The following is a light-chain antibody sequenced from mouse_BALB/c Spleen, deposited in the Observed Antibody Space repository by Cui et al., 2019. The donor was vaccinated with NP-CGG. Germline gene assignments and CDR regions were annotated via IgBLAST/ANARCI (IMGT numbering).Light chain of an antibody. Sequence: QAVVTQEYALTTSPGETVTLTCRSSTGAVTTSNYANWVQEKQDHLFTGLLVGTNNQAPVVPARSSGSLFGDRSAPPITGAKTENETLYFFALCYSNHWVFGGGTKLTVL. J-gene: IGLJ1*01. CDR2: GTN. V-gene: IGLV1*01. CDR1: TGAVTTSNY. CDR3: ALCYSNHWV.